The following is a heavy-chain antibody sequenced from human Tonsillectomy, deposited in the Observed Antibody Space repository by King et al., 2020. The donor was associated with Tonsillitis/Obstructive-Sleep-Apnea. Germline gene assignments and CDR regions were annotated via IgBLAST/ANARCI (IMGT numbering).Heavy chain of an antibody. D-gene: IGHD2-2*02. Sequence: QLQESGPGLVKPSETLSLTCTVSGGSISSYYWSWIRQPPGKGLEWIGYIYYSGSTNYNTSLKSRVTISIDTSKNQFSLKLTSVTAADTTVYYCAGTGAIGNWFDTWGQGALVTVSS. J-gene: IGHJ5*02. V-gene: IGHV4-59*08. CDR2: IYYSGST. CDR3: AGTGAIGNWFDT. CDR1: GGSISSYY.